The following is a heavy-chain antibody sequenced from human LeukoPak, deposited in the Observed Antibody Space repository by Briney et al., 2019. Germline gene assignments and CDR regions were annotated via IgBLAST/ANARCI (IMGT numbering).Heavy chain of an antibody. D-gene: IGHD6-13*01. Sequence: SETLSLTCAVSGGSISSSNWWSWVRQPPGKGLEWIGEIYHSGSTNYNPSLKSRVTISVDKSKNQFSLKLSSVTAADTAVYYCARAIGGAAAGLAFDYWGQGTLVTVSP. J-gene: IGHJ4*02. CDR2: IYHSGST. CDR1: GGSISSSNW. V-gene: IGHV4-4*02. CDR3: ARAIGGAAAGLAFDY.